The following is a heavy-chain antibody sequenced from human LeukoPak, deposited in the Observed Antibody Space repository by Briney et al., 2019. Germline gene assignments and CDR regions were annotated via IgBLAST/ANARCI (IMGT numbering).Heavy chain of an antibody. Sequence: SETLSLTCGVYGGSFRGYYWSWIRQPPGKGLEWIGEINHSGSTNYNPSLKRRVTISVDTSKNQFSLKLSSVTAADTAVYYCARGRAAASTDYWGQGTLVTVSS. V-gene: IGHV4-34*01. CDR1: GGSFRGYY. CDR2: INHSGST. CDR3: ARGRAAASTDY. D-gene: IGHD6-13*01. J-gene: IGHJ4*02.